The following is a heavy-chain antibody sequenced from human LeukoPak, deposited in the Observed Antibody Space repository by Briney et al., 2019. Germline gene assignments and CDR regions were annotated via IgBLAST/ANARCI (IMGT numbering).Heavy chain of an antibody. Sequence: SETLSLTCAVYGGSFSGYYWSWIRQPPGKGLEWIGEINHSGSTNYNPSLKSRVTISVDTSKNQFSLKLSSVTAADTAVYYCARTQRWLHLDWGQGTLSPSPQ. CDR2: INHSGST. D-gene: IGHD5-24*01. J-gene: IGHJ4*02. V-gene: IGHV4-34*01. CDR1: GGSFSGYY. CDR3: ARTQRWLHLD.